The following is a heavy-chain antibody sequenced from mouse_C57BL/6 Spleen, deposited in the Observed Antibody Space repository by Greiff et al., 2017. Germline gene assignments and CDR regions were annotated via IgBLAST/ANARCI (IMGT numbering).Heavy chain of an antibody. V-gene: IGHV5-17*01. Sequence: EVKLVESGGGLVKPGGSLKLSCAASGFTFSDYGMHWVRQAPEKGLEWVAYISSGSSTIYYADTVKGRFTISRDNAKNTLFLQMTILRSEDTAMYYCARARSTTVGAMDYWGQGTSVTVSS. CDR1: GFTFSDYG. CDR3: ARARSTTVGAMDY. J-gene: IGHJ4*01. D-gene: IGHD1-1*01. CDR2: ISSGSSTI.